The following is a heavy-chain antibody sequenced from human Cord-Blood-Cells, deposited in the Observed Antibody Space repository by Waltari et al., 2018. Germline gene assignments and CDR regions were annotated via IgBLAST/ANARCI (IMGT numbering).Heavy chain of an antibody. CDR3: ATDKALVDTAMVPDAFDI. CDR2: FDPEDGET. CDR1: GYTLTEVS. V-gene: IGHV1-24*01. D-gene: IGHD5-18*01. Sequence: QVQLVQSGAEVKKPGASVKVSCKVSGYTLTEVSMHWVRQAPGKGLEWMGGFDPEDGETIYAQKFQGRVTMTEDTPTDTAYMELSSLRSEDTAVYYCATDKALVDTAMVPDAFDIWGQGTMVTVSS. J-gene: IGHJ3*02.